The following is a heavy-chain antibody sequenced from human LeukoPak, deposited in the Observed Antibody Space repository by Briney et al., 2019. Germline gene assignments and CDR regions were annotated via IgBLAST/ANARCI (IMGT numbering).Heavy chain of an antibody. V-gene: IGHV1-24*01. CDR1: GYTLTELS. Sequence: ASVKVSCKVSGYTLTELSMHWVRQAPGKGLEWMGGFDPEDGETIYAQKFQGRVTMTRDTSTSTVYMELSSLRSEDTAVYYCARDGVRIPYFDYWGQGTLVTVSS. CDR3: ARDGVRIPYFDY. J-gene: IGHJ4*02. D-gene: IGHD5-18*01. CDR2: FDPEDGET.